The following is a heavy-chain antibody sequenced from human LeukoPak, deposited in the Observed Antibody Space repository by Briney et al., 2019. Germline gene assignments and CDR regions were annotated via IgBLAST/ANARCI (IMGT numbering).Heavy chain of an antibody. CDR3: AKDQYCTSTSCYVGY. D-gene: IGHD2-2*01. CDR1: GFTFSNYA. Sequence: GGSLRRSCAASGFTFSNYAMSWVRQAPGKGLEWVSGINVSGGSTFYADSVRGRFTISRDNSKNTLYLQMNSLRAEDTAVYYCAKDQYCTSTSCYVGYWGQGTLVTVSS. CDR2: INVSGGST. V-gene: IGHV3-23*01. J-gene: IGHJ4*02.